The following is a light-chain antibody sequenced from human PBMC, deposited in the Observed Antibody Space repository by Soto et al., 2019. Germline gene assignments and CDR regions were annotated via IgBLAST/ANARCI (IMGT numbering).Light chain of an antibody. Sequence: EIVLTQSPGTLSLSPGERATLSCRASQTISNNYLAWYQQKPGQAPMLLIYGSSSRTTGIPDRFSGSGSGTDFTLTINRLEPEDFAGYYCQQYGSSPWTFGQGTKVEIK. CDR1: QTISNNY. J-gene: IGKJ1*01. CDR2: GSS. V-gene: IGKV3-20*01. CDR3: QQYGSSPWT.